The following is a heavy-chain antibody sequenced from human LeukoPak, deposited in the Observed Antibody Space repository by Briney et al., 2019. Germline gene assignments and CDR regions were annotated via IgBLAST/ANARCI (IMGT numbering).Heavy chain of an antibody. Sequence: SETLSLTCTVSGGSLSTSFWSWVRQPAGERLEWIGRIYTDGNTQFNPSLKSRVAMSVDPSKSQFSLNLNSVTAADTAVYYCARLSYDYSDDAPIYYFDYWGRGTLVTVSS. CDR3: ARLSYDYSDDAPIYYFDY. V-gene: IGHV4-4*07. D-gene: IGHD4/OR15-4a*01. CDR2: IYTDGNT. CDR1: GGSLSTSF. J-gene: IGHJ4*02.